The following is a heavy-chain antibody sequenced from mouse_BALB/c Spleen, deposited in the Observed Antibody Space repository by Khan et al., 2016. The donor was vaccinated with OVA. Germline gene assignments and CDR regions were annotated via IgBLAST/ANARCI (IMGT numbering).Heavy chain of an antibody. CDR2: INPSSGGT. CDR3: TRSGYGSFAY. J-gene: IGHJ3*01. Sequence: QIQLVQSGAELVKPGASVRLSCKASGYTFTSYYLYWVKQRPGQGLEWIGDINPSSGGTNCNEKFKSKATLTVDKSSSTAYIQLNSLTSEDSAVYYCTRSGYGSFAYWGQGTLVTVSA. D-gene: IGHD2-2*01. CDR1: GYTFTSYY. V-gene: IGHV1S81*02.